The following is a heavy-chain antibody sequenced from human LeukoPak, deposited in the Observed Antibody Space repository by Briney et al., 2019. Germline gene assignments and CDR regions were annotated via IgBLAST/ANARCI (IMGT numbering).Heavy chain of an antibody. CDR1: GYSISSGFY. CDR3: AREVLATVTTFWFDL. CDR2: IYHSGST. J-gene: IGHJ4*02. D-gene: IGHD4-17*01. Sequence: SETPSLTCTVSGYSISSGFYWGWIRQPPGKGLEWIGSIYHSGSTYFNPSLKSRVTISVDTSNNQFSLKLSSVTAADAAVYYCAREVLATVTTFWFDLWGQGTLVTVSS. V-gene: IGHV4-38-2*02.